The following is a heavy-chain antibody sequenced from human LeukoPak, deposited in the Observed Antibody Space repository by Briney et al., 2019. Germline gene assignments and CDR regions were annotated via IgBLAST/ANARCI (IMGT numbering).Heavy chain of an antibody. CDR3: ARGRGIAAAGP. CDR1: GGSISSSSYY. Sequence: SETLSLTCTVSGGSISSSSYYWGWIRQPPGKGLEWIGSIYYSGSTYYNPSLKSRVTISVDTSKNQFSLKLSSVTAADTAVYYCARGRGIAAAGPWGKGTMVTVSS. V-gene: IGHV4-39*07. D-gene: IGHD6-13*01. J-gene: IGHJ3*01. CDR2: IYYSGST.